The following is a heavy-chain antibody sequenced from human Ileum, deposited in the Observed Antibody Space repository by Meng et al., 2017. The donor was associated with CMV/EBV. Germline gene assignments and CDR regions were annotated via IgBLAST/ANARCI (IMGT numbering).Heavy chain of an antibody. V-gene: IGHV4-4*07. CDR2: VYSSGST. CDR1: GGSISGYY. Sequence: QLRESGPGLGKPSETFSLTCPVSGGSISGYYWSWIRQPATKGLEWIGRVYSSGSTDYNPSLQSRVTMSVDTSKNQFSLKLSSVTAADTAVYYCARGSSSWAFDYWGQGTLVTVSS. J-gene: IGHJ4*02. CDR3: ARGSSSWAFDY. D-gene: IGHD2-2*01.